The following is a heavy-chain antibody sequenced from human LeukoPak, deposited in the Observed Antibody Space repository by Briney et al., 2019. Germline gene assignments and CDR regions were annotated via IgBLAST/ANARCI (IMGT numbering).Heavy chain of an antibody. J-gene: IGHJ3*02. CDR3: ARGKAAAGTSHFDI. D-gene: IGHD6-13*01. V-gene: IGHV4-61*02. CDR1: GGSISSGSYY. CDR2: IYTSGST. Sequence: SETLSLTCTVSGGSISSGSYYWSWIRQPAGKGLEWIGRIYTSGSTNYNPSLKSRVTISVDTSKSQFSLRLSSVTAADTAVYYCARGKAAAGTSHFDIWGQGTMVTVSS.